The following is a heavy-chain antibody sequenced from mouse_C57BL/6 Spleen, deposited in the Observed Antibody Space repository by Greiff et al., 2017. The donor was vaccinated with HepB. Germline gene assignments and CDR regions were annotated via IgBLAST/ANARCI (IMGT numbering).Heavy chain of an antibody. D-gene: IGHD1-1*01. CDR2: IDPENGDT. J-gene: IGHJ1*03. CDR3: TFYYGSSYSRYFDV. CDR1: GFNIKDDY. V-gene: IGHV14-4*01. Sequence: LMESGAELVRPGASVKLSCTASGFNIKDDYMHWVKQRPEQGLEWIGWIDPENGDTEYASKFQGKATITADTSSNTAYLPLRSLTSEDTAVYYCTFYYGSSYSRYFDVWGTGTTVTVSS.